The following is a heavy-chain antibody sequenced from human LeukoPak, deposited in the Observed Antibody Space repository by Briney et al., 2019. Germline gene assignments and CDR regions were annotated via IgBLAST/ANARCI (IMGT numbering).Heavy chain of an antibody. CDR3: VRDGGLRVEAFDY. J-gene: IGHJ4*02. Sequence: GASVKVSCKASGYTFTAYGISWVRQAPGQGLEWMGWISAYNGNTNHAQKHQGRVTMTTDTSTSTAYMELRSLRSDDTAMYYCVRDGGLRVEAFDYWGQGALVTVSS. V-gene: IGHV1-18*01. D-gene: IGHD2-8*02. CDR1: GYTFTAYG. CDR2: ISAYNGNT.